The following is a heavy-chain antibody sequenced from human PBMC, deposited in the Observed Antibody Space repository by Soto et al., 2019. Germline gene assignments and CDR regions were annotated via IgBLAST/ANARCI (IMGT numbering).Heavy chain of an antibody. Sequence: CETLFLTCTASGDSISNKNYHWGWTRQPPGKGLEWIGTVYSNGHTYHNPSLKSRLAMAVDTSKNQFSLSLISVTAADTAVDFCASITNARPGDVWGQGTLDTVSS. J-gene: IGHJ4*02. D-gene: IGHD2-8*01. CDR3: ASITNARPGDV. CDR1: GDSISNKNYH. CDR2: VYSNGHT. V-gene: IGHV4-39*01.